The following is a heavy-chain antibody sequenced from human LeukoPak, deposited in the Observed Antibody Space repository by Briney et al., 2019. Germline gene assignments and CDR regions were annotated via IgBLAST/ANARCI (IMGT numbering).Heavy chain of an antibody. D-gene: IGHD1-26*01. CDR3: ARMVEEATTNYFDY. CDR2: INWNGGST. V-gene: IGHV3-20*01. J-gene: IGHJ4*02. CDR1: GFTFDDYG. Sequence: PGGSLRLSCAASGFTFDDYGMSWVRQAPGKGLEWVSGINWNGGSTGYADSVKGRFTISRDNAKNSLYLQMNSLRAEDTALYHCARMVEEATTNYFDYWGQGTLVTVSS.